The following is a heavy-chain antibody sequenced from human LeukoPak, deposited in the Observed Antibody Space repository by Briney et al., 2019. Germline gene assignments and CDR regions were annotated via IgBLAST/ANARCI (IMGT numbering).Heavy chain of an antibody. J-gene: IGHJ3*02. CDR1: GYTFTGYY. Sequence: GASVKVSCKASGYTFTGYYMHWVRQAPGQGLEWMGWINPNSGGTNYAQKFQGRVTMTRDTSISTAYMELSRLRSDDTAVYYCARNNFGVEGAFDIWGQGTMVTVSS. V-gene: IGHV1-2*02. CDR3: ARNNFGVEGAFDI. D-gene: IGHD3-16*01. CDR2: INPNSGGT.